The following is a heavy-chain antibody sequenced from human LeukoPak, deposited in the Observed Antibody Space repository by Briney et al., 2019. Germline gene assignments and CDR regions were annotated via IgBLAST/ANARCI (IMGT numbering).Heavy chain of an antibody. CDR2: ISYTGTYI. CDR3: ARVHSSSWYCCSDY. CDR1: AFSLNAYN. V-gene: IGHV3-21*01. J-gene: IGHJ4*02. D-gene: IGHD6-13*01. Sequence: GGSLRLSCAASAFSLNAYNMNWVRQAPGKGLEWVSSISYTGTYIYYADSVKGRFTISRDNSKNTLYLQMNSLRSEDTAVYYCARVHSSSWYCCSDYWGQGTLVTVSS.